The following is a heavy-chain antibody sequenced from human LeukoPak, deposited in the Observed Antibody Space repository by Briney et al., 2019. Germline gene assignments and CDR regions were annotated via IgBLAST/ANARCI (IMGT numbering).Heavy chain of an antibody. CDR3: AKVRLYGDYPEIDY. V-gene: IGHV3-23*01. J-gene: IGHJ4*02. Sequence: PGGSLRLSSVASGFTFSSYAINWVRQAPGKGLEWVSGTSGSGGRTYYADSVKGRFTISRENSKNTLYLQMNSLRAEDTAVYYCAKVRLYGDYPEIDYWGQGTLVAVSS. CDR2: TSGSGGRT. CDR1: GFTFSSYA. D-gene: IGHD4-17*01.